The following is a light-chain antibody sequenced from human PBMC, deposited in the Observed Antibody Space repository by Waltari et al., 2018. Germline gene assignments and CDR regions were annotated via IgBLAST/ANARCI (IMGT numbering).Light chain of an antibody. V-gene: IGKV3-20*01. CDR1: QSVSYNF. J-gene: IGKJ4*01. CDR3: QQYDGVVLT. CDR2: GAS. Sequence: EIVLTQSPGTLSLSPGERATLSCRASQSVSYNFLNWYQQKPGQAPRLLIHGASSRATGIPDRFSGSGSGTDFTLTISRLEHEDFAVYYCQQYDGVVLTFGGGTKVEI.